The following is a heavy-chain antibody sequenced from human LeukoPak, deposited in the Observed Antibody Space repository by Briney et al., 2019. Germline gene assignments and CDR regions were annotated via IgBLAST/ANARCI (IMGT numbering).Heavy chain of an antibody. Sequence: SETLSLTCAVYGGSFSGYYWSWIRQPPGKGLEWIGEINHSGGTNYNPSLKSRVTISVDSSKKQFSLKLSSVTAADTAVYYCASLEVDSTMVFGWGQGTLVTVSS. CDR3: ASLEVDSTMVFG. V-gene: IGHV4-34*01. J-gene: IGHJ4*02. CDR1: GGSFSGYY. CDR2: INHSGGT. D-gene: IGHD5-18*01.